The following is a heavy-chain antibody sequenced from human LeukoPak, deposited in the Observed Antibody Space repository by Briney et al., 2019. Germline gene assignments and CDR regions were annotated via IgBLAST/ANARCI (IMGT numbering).Heavy chain of an antibody. D-gene: IGHD2-2*01. J-gene: IGHJ4*02. V-gene: IGHV3-23*01. CDR2: IIGGGGST. Sequence: GGSLRLSCAASGFTFSSHGMSWVRQAPGKGLEWVSGIIGGGGSTYYAGSVKGRFTISGDNSRNTLFLQMDSLRAEDTAVYYCAHGAMYQLDYWGQGTLVTVSS. CDR3: AHGAMYQLDY. CDR1: GFTFSSHG.